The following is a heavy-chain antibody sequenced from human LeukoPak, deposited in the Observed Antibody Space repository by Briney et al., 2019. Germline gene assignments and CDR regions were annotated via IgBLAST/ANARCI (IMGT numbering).Heavy chain of an antibody. CDR1: GGSFSGYY. Sequence: PSETLSLTCAVYGGSFSGYYWSWIRQPPGKGLEWIGEINRSGSTNYNPSLKSRVTISVDTSKNQFSLKLSSVTAADTAVYYCATSSQTTVIDYWGQGTLVTVSS. CDR3: ATSSQTTVIDY. CDR2: INRSGST. D-gene: IGHD4-17*01. J-gene: IGHJ4*02. V-gene: IGHV4-34*01.